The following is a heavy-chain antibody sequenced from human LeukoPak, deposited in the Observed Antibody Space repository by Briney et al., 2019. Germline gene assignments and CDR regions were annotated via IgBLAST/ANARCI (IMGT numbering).Heavy chain of an antibody. CDR3: ATHSLDHSRGYSDY. D-gene: IGHD4-23*01. CDR2: IIPIMGTS. V-gene: IGHV1-69*13. J-gene: IGHJ4*02. CDR1: GGTFRSYA. Sequence: ASVKVPCKASGGTFRSYAISWVRQAPGQGLEWMGGIIPIMGTSDHAQKFEGRLTISADESTSTAYMELRSLTSEDTAVYYCATHSLDHSRGYSDYWGQGTLVTVSS.